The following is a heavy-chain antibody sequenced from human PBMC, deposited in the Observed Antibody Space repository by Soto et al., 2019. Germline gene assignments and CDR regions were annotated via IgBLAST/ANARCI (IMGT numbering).Heavy chain of an antibody. D-gene: IGHD1-7*01. V-gene: IGHV3-64*01. CDR1: GFTFSSYD. J-gene: IGHJ4*02. CDR2: ISRNGGTT. Sequence: EVQLAESGGGMVQPGGSLRLSCVASGFTFSSYDMHWVRQAPGKGLEYVSSISRNGGTTYYANTVKGRFTISRDNSKNTLCLQMCSLRAEDMDVYYCVRREAGNYDYWGQGTLVTVSS. CDR3: VRREAGNYDY.